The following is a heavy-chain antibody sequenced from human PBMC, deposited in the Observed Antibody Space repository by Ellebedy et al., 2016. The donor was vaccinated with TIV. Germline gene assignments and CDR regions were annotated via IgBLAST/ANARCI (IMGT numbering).Heavy chain of an antibody. CDR1: GFTFSSYA. D-gene: IGHD5-18*01. CDR2: FSTNGSRT. J-gene: IGHJ4*02. V-gene: IGHV3-64*04. Sequence: PGGSLRLSCSASGFTFSSYAMHWVRQAPGKGMEHLSTFSTNGSRTFYVDSVKGRFTISRDDSKNSLYLQMISLKTEDTAVYYCARIGYSYEFDYWGQGTLVTVSS. CDR3: ARIGYSYEFDY.